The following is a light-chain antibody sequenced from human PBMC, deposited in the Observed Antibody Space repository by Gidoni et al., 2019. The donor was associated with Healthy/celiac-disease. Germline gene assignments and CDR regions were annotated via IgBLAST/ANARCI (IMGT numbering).Light chain of an antibody. Sequence: QSVLTQPPSVSGAPAQRVTISCTGSSSNIGAGYDGHWYQQLPGTAPNLLIYGNSNRPSGVPDRFSGSKSGTSASLAITGLQAEDEADYYGQSYDSSLSGSVVFGGGTKLTVL. V-gene: IGLV1-40*01. J-gene: IGLJ2*01. CDR3: QSYDSSLSGSVV. CDR2: GNS. CDR1: SSNIGAGYD.